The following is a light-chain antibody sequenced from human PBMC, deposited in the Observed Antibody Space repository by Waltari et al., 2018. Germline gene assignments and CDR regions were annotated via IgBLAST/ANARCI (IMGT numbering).Light chain of an antibody. V-gene: IGLV1-47*01. J-gene: IGLJ1*01. CDR1: RSNRRSHY. CDR3: ASWDESHYV. Sequence: QSVLTQPPSASATPGQRVTISCSGSRSNRRSHYPYWYQQLPGTAPKPPIYRNPGRPSRVPDRFSASKYGTSASLVISELRSEDEGIYYCASWDESHYVFGPGTTVTVL. CDR2: RNP.